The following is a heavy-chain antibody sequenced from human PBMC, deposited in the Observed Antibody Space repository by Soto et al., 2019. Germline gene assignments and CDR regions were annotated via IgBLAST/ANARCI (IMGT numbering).Heavy chain of an antibody. CDR1: GFTFSSYT. J-gene: IGHJ4*02. V-gene: IGHV3-23*01. CDR2: ISSSGGST. D-gene: IGHD2-8*02. Sequence: EVQLLESGGGLVQPGGSLRLSCAASGFTFSSYTMSWVRQGPGKGLEWVSGISSSGGSTVYADSVKGRFTISRDNFKNTLYLKMNSLRAEDTAVYYCAKGWCDYWGQGTPVTVSS. CDR3: AKGWCDY.